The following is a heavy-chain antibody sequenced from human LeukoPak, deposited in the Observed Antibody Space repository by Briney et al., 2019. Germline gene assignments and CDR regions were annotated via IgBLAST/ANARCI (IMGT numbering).Heavy chain of an antibody. J-gene: IGHJ5*02. CDR1: GGSFSGYY. CDR2: IHHSGST. Sequence: PSETLSLTCDVYGGSFSGYYWSWIRQPPGKGLEWIGEIHHSGSTNYNPSLKSRVTISVDTSKNQFSLKLSSVTAADTAVYYCARLHGGAVAGTWIDPWGQGTLVTVSS. V-gene: IGHV4-34*01. CDR3: ARLHGGAVAGTWIDP. D-gene: IGHD6-19*01.